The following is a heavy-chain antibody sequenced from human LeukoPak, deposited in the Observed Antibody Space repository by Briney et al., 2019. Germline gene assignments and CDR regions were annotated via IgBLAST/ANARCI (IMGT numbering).Heavy chain of an antibody. J-gene: IGHJ4*02. CDR1: GYSFTTYW. Sequence: GESLKISCKGSGYSFTTYWIGWVRQMPGKGLEWMGIIYPGDSDTRYSPSFQGQVTMSVDKSISTAYLQWSSLKASDTAIYYCARQRGYLSSAFDYWGQGTLVTVSS. CDR2: IYPGDSDT. V-gene: IGHV5-51*01. D-gene: IGHD2/OR15-2a*01. CDR3: ARQRGYLSSAFDY.